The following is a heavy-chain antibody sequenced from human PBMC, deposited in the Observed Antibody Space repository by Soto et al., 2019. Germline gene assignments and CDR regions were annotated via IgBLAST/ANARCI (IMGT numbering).Heavy chain of an antibody. V-gene: IGHV1-46*01. Sequence: ASVTVSCKASGYIFIKYYMHWVRQAPGQGLEWMGIINPSGGSTSYAQKFQGRVTMTRDTSTSTVCMELSSLRSEDTAVYYCARDRITMVRGVIAHYYYYGMDVWGQGTTVTVSS. D-gene: IGHD3-10*01. CDR2: INPSGGST. CDR3: ARDRITMVRGVIAHYYYYGMDV. J-gene: IGHJ6*02. CDR1: GYIFIKYY.